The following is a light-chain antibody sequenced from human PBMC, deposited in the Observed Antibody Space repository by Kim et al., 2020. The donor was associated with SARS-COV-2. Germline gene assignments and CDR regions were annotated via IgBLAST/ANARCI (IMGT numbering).Light chain of an antibody. CDR2: QDT. J-gene: IGLJ2*01. CDR3: QAWDSSTVV. Sequence: SVSPGQTASITCSGDKLGDKFACWYQQKPGQSPVLVIYQDTKRPSGIPERFSGSNSGNTATLTISGTQAMDEADYYCQAWDSSTVVFGGGTKLTVL. V-gene: IGLV3-1*01. CDR1: KLGDKF.